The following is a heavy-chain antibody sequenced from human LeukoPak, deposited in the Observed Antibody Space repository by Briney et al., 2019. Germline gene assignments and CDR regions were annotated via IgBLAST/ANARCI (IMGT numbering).Heavy chain of an antibody. CDR1: GGTFSSYA. CDR3: ARDSGLYSSPRDAFDI. Sequence: GASVKVSCKASGGTFSSYAISWVRQAPGQGLEWMGGIIPIFGTANYAQKFQGRVTITADKSTSTAYMELSSLRSEDTAVYYCARDSGLYSSPRDAFDIWGQGTMVTVSS. V-gene: IGHV1-69*06. J-gene: IGHJ3*02. CDR2: IIPIFGTA. D-gene: IGHD6-13*01.